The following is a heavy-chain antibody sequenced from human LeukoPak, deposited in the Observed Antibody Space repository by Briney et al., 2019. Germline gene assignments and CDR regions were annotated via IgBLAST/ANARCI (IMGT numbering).Heavy chain of an antibody. CDR2: ISSSGSVT. CDR3: ARLRYCTNGVCP. Sequence: PGESLRLSCAASGFVFSDYYMSWSRQAPGKGLEWNSYISSSGSVTYYADSVQGRFTISRDNVKNSVFLEMNSLRVDDAAVYYCARLRYCTNGVCPWGQGTLVTVSS. J-gene: IGHJ5*02. V-gene: IGHV3-11*01. CDR1: GFVFSDYY. D-gene: IGHD2-8*01.